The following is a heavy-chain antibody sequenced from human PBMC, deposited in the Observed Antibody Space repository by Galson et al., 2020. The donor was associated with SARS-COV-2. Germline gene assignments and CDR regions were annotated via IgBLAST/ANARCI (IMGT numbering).Heavy chain of an antibody. Sequence: MGWISAQTGNTAYAQNLQGRVTLTTDKSTSTAYMELRSLRSDDTAVYYCARDRLGYCTGGVCYRSDYWGQGTLVTVSP. CDR2: ISAQTGNT. J-gene: IGHJ4*02. V-gene: IGHV1-18*01. D-gene: IGHD2-8*02. CDR3: ARDRLGYCTGGVCYRSDY.